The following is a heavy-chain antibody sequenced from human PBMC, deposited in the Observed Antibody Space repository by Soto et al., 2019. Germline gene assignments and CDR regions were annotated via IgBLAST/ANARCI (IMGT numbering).Heavy chain of an antibody. CDR3: ARPRGYCSGGSCYTTFPFDY. V-gene: IGHV1-69*01. CDR2: IIPIFGTA. D-gene: IGHD2-15*01. Sequence: QVQLVQSGAEVKKPGSSVKVSCKASGGTFSSYAISWVRQAPGQGLEWMGGIIPIFGTANYAQKFQGRVTITAEESTSTAYMELSSLRSEDTAVYYCARPRGYCSGGSCYTTFPFDYWGQGTLVTVSS. CDR1: GGTFSSYA. J-gene: IGHJ4*02.